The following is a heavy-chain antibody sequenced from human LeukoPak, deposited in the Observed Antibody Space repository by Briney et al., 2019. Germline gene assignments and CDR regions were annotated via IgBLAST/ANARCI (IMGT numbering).Heavy chain of an antibody. CDR2: ISWNSGSI. Sequence: GGSLRLSCAASGFTLDDYAMHWVRQAPGKGLEWVSGISWNSGSIGYADSVKGRFTISRDNTKNSLYLQMNSLRAEDMALYYRAKGRGITIFGVVIHWGQGTLVTVSS. CDR1: GFTLDDYA. V-gene: IGHV3-9*03. J-gene: IGHJ4*02. CDR3: AKGRGITIFGVVIH. D-gene: IGHD3-3*01.